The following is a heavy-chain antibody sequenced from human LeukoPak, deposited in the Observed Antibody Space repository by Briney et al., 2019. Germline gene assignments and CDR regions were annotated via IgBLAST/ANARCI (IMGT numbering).Heavy chain of an antibody. CDR3: ARNPYYYYYMDV. CDR2: IYYGGTT. D-gene: IGHD1-14*01. Sequence: SETLTLTCTVSGGSISSSSYSWGWLRQPPGKGREWIGSIYYGGTTYYNPSLKSRVTISVDTSKNQFSLKLSSVTAEDTPVYSCARNPYYYYYMDVWGKGTTVTVSS. J-gene: IGHJ6*03. V-gene: IGHV4-39*01. CDR1: GGSISSSSYS.